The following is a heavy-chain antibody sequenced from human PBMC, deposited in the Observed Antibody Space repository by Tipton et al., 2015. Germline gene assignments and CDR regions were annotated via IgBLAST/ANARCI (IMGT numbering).Heavy chain of an antibody. V-gene: IGHV3-7*03. CDR2: IKQDGSEK. CDR1: GFTFSSYW. Sequence: GSLRLSCAASGFTFSSYWMSWVRQAPGKGLEWVANIKQDGSEKYYVDSLKGRFTISRDTSKNMVYLQMNNMRTDDTAVYYCARDQAFDVWGQGTMVTVSS. J-gene: IGHJ3*01. CDR3: ARDQAFDV.